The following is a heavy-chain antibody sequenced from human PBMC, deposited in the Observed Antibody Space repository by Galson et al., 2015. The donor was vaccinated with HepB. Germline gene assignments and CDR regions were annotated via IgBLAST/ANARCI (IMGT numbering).Heavy chain of an antibody. CDR2: INPSGGST. D-gene: IGHD6-6*01. CDR3: ARNRYSTSPPDN. V-gene: IGHV1-46*01. J-gene: IGHJ4*02. CDR1: GYTFTSFY. Sequence: SAKVSCKASGYTFTSFYIHWVRQAPGQGLEWMGMINPSGGSTSYAQKFQGRVTVTSDTSTSTVQMELSSLRSEDTAVYYCARNRYSTSPPDNWGQGTLVTVSS.